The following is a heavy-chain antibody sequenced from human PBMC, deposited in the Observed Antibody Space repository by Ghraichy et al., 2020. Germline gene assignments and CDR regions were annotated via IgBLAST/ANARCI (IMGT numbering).Heavy chain of an antibody. CDR2: IYYSGST. Sequence: SETLSLTCTVSGGSISSSSYYWGWIRQPPGKGLEWIGSIYYSGSTYYNPSLKSRVTISVDTSKNQFSLKLSSVTAADTAVYYCARRVRLWFGELLSQFDYCGQGTLVTVSS. J-gene: IGHJ4*02. CDR3: ARRVRLWFGELLSQFDY. V-gene: IGHV4-39*01. CDR1: GGSISSSSYY. D-gene: IGHD3-10*01.